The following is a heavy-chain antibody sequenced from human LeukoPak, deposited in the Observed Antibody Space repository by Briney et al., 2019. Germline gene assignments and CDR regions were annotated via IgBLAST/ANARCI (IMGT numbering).Heavy chain of an antibody. CDR2: ISYDGSNK. V-gene: IGHV3-30*03. J-gene: IGHJ5*02. Sequence: GGSLRLSCAASGFTFSSYGMHWVRQAPGKGLEWVAVISYDGSNKYYADSVKGRFTISRDNSKNTLYLQMNSLRAEDTAVYYCARDGITYFTDSSGYYFEAWGQGTLVTVSS. D-gene: IGHD3-22*01. CDR1: GFTFSSYG. CDR3: ARDGITYFTDSSGYYFEA.